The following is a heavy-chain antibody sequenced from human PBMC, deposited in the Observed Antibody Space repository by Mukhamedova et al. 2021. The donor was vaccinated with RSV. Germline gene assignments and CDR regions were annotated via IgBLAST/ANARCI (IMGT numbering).Heavy chain of an antibody. D-gene: IGHD3-16*01. CDR1: GFSFSNYD. V-gene: IGHV3-30*04. Sequence: GFSFSNYDMHWVRQAPGKGLKWVTMISHDGSDQYYADSVKGRFSISRDNSKDTLYLHLSSLRAEDTAVYYCARAGGPDAFDFWGQ. CDR3: ARAGGPDAFDF. CDR2: ISHDGSDQ. J-gene: IGHJ3*01.